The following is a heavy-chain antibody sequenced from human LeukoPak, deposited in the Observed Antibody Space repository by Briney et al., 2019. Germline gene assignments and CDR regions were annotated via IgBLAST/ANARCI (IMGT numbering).Heavy chain of an antibody. J-gene: IGHJ6*03. CDR1: GFTFSSYW. Sequence: GGSLRLSCGASGFTFSSYWMHWVRQAPGKGLVWVSRINNDGSSTSYADSVQCRFTISRDNAKNSLYLQMNSLRAEDTALYYCARDLGSTFYYYMDVWGKGTTVTVSS. CDR2: INNDGSST. D-gene: IGHD2-2*01. CDR3: ARDLGSTFYYYMDV. V-gene: IGHV3-74*01.